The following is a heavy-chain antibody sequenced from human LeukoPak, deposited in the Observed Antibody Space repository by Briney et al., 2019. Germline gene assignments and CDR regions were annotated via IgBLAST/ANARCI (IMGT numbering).Heavy chain of an antibody. CDR3: ARDVRPDY. J-gene: IGHJ4*02. V-gene: IGHV3-7*04. D-gene: IGHD6-6*01. CDR1: GFTFSSYW. Sequence: GGSLTLSCAASGFTFSSYWMSWVRQAPGAGLEWVANIKQDGTEKYYMDSVKGRFSISRDNAKNSLYLQMNALRAEDTAVYYCARDVRPDYWGQGTLVTVST. CDR2: IKQDGTEK.